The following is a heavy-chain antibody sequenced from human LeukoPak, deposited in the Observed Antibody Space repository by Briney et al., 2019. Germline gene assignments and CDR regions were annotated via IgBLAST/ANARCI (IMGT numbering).Heavy chain of an antibody. Sequence: PSETLSLTCTVSGGSISSSSYYWGWIRQPPGKGLEWIGSIYYSGSTYYKPSLKSRVTISVDTSKNQFSLKLSSVTAADTAVYYCARVCGDYLSYFDYWGQGTLVTVSS. D-gene: IGHD4-17*01. V-gene: IGHV4-39*01. J-gene: IGHJ4*02. CDR2: IYYSGST. CDR3: ARVCGDYLSYFDY. CDR1: GGSISSSSYY.